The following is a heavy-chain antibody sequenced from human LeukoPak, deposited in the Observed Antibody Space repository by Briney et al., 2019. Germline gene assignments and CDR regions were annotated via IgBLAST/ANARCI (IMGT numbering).Heavy chain of an antibody. Sequence: SVKGRFTISRDNAKSSLYLQMNSLRAEDTAVYYCARGGDCSGGTCYVGDYWGQGTLVTVSS. V-gene: IGHV3-48*01. D-gene: IGHD2-15*01. CDR3: ARGGDCSGGTCYVGDY. J-gene: IGHJ4*02.